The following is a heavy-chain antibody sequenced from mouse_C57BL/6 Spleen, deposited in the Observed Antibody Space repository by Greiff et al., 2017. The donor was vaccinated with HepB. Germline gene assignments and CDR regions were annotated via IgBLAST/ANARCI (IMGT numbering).Heavy chain of an antibody. CDR3: AREEDYSAMDY. Sequence: EVQLVESGGGLVKPGGSLKLSCAASGFTFSDYGMHWVRQAPEKGLEWVAYISSGSSTIYYADTVKGRFTISRDNAKNTLFLQMTSLRSEDTAMYYCAREEDYSAMDYWGQGTSVTVSS. CDR2: ISSGSSTI. D-gene: IGHD2-12*01. J-gene: IGHJ4*01. V-gene: IGHV5-17*01. CDR1: GFTFSDYG.